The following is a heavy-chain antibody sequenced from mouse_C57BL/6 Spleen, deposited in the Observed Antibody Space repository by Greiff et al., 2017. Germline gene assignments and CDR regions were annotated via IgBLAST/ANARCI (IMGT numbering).Heavy chain of an antibody. D-gene: IGHD1-1*01. J-gene: IGHJ1*01. CDR1: GYTFTSYW. CDR3: AREGGGITRYFDV. Sequence: QVQLQQPGAELVKPGASVKLSCKASGYTFTSYWMHWVKQRPGRGLEWIGRIDPKSGGTKYNEKFKSKATLTVDKPSSTADMQRSSLTSEDSAVYYCAREGGGITRYFDVWGAGTTVTVSS. CDR2: IDPKSGGT. V-gene: IGHV1-72*01.